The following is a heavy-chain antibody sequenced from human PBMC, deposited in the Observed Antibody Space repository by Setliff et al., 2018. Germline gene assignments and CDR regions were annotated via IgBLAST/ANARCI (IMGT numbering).Heavy chain of an antibody. CDR2: IYNIGET. CDR3: ARDRGGTNPWFDF. J-gene: IGHJ5*01. D-gene: IGHD3-10*01. Sequence: LRLSCVVSGLTVSNDFMGWVRQAPGKGLEWVSVIYNIGETRYADSVKGRFTISRDKSKNTLYLHWSSLRVEDTATYYCARDRGGTNPWFDFWGQGTQVTVSS. CDR1: GLTVSNDF. V-gene: IGHV3-53*01.